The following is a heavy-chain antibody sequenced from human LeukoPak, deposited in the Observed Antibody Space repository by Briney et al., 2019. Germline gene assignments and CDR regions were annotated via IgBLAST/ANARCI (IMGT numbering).Heavy chain of an antibody. J-gene: IGHJ4*02. Sequence: ASVKVSCKASGYTFTSYGMRGVRQAPGQGLEWMGWMSATNGNTNYAQKLQGRLTMKKDRSTSTAYMEVRRLRSDDTAVYYCARDLSITRPPRRLDYWGQGTLVTVSS. V-gene: IGHV1-18*01. CDR2: MSATNGNT. D-gene: IGHD1-20*01. CDR1: GYTFTSYG. CDR3: ARDLSITRPPRRLDY.